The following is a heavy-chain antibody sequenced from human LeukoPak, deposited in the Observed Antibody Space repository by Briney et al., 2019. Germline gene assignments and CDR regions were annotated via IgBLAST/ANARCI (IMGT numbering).Heavy chain of an antibody. V-gene: IGHV1-69*13. CDR3: ARDPIPVSSSWYYWFDP. CDR1: GGTFSSYA. D-gene: IGHD6-13*01. Sequence: SVKVSCKASGGTFSSYAISWVRQAPGQGLEWMGGIIPIFGTVNYAQKFQGRVTITADESTSTAYMELSSLRSEDTAVYYCARDPIPVSSSWYYWFDPWGQGTLVTVSS. CDR2: IIPIFGTV. J-gene: IGHJ5*02.